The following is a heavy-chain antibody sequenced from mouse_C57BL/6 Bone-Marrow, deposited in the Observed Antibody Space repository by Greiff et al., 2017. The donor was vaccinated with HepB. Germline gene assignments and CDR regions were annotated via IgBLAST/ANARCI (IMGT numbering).Heavy chain of an antibody. CDR2: IDPENGDT. D-gene: IGHD3-2*02. Sequence: EVQLQQSGAELVRPGASVKLSCTASGFNIKDDYMHWVKQRPEQGLEWIGWIDPENGDTEYASKFQGKATITADTSSNTAYPQLSSLTSEDTAVYYCTAFRQLRCAWFAYWGQGTLVTVSA. V-gene: IGHV14-4*01. J-gene: IGHJ3*01. CDR3: TAFRQLRCAWFAY. CDR1: GFNIKDDY.